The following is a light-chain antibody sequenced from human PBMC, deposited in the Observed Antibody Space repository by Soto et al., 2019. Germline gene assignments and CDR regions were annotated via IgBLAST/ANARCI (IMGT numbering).Light chain of an antibody. Sequence: EIVLTQSPGTLSLSPGERATLSCRASQSVSSSYLAWYQQKSGQAPRLLIYGASSRATGIPDRFSGSGSGTDFTLTISRLEPEDFAVYYCQQYGSSLWTFCQGSKVDI. J-gene: IGKJ1*01. CDR1: QSVSSSY. CDR2: GAS. CDR3: QQYGSSLWT. V-gene: IGKV3-20*01.